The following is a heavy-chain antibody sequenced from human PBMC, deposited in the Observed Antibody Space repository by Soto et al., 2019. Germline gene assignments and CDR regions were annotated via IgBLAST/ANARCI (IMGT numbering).Heavy chain of an antibody. CDR2: INPSGGST. Sequence: ASVKVSCKASGYTFTSYYMHWVRQAPGQGLEWMGIINPSGGSTSYAQKFQGRVTIDPDTSKNQFSLQLNSVTPEDTAVYYCARDRRGAKWYYYGMDVWGQGTTVTVSS. V-gene: IGHV1-46*01. CDR1: GYTFTSYY. CDR3: ARDRRGAKWYYYGMDV. J-gene: IGHJ6*02. D-gene: IGHD3-10*01.